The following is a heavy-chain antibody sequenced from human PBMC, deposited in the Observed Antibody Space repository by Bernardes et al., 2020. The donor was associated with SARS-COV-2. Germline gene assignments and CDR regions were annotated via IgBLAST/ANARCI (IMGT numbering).Heavy chain of an antibody. J-gene: IGHJ4*02. CDR1: GYTFSDHW. V-gene: IGHV5-51*01. D-gene: IGHD3-22*01. CDR2: IFPGDSDL. CDR3: GRHLTSDSSGYYGGYSFDH. Sequence: GESLQISCKGSGYTFSDHWIGWVRQMPGKGLEWMGVIFPGDSDLRYSPSFRVQVTISVDRASNTAYLQWSSLRASDTAMYYCGRHLTSDSSGYYGGYSFDHWGQGTLVTVST.